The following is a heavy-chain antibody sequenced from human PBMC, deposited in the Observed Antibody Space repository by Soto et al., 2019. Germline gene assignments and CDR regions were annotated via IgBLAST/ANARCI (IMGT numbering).Heavy chain of an antibody. CDR1: GYTFTSYG. CDR2: ISAYNGNT. V-gene: IGHV1-18*01. D-gene: IGHD3-10*01. J-gene: IGHJ5*02. CDR3: ARDDNYMVRGEYLA. Sequence: QVQLVQSGAEVKKPGAPVKVSCKASGYTFTSYGISWVRQATGQGLEWMGWISAYNGNTNYAQKLQGRVTMTTGTSTSTAYMELRSLRSDDTAVYYCARDDNYMVRGEYLAWGQGTLVTVSS.